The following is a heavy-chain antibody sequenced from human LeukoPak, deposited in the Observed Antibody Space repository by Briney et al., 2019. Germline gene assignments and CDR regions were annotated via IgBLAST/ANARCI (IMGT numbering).Heavy chain of an antibody. CDR2: ISAHNGYT. CDR1: GYSVTEVA. D-gene: IGHD3-22*01. J-gene: IGHJ4*02. Sequence: ASVKVSCKVSGYSVTEVAIHWVRQAPGQGLERMGWISAHNGYTHYAQKLQGRVIMTTDTSTSTAYMELRSLRSDDTAVYYCARGFPPRRYYDSSGYYSYHFDYWGQGTLVTVSS. CDR3: ARGFPPRRYYDSSGYYSYHFDY. V-gene: IGHV1-18*01.